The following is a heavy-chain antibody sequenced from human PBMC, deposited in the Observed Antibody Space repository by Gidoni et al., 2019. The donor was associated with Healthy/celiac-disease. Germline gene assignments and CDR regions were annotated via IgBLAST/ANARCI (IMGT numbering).Heavy chain of an antibody. J-gene: IGHJ4*02. V-gene: IGHV4-34*01. CDR1: GGSFSGYY. Sequence: QVQLQQWGAGLLKPSETLSLTCAVYGGSFSGYYWSWIRQPPGKGLEWLGEINHSGSTNYNPSLKSRVTISVDTSKNQFSLKLSSVTAAGTAVYYCARVGISSGYGKDYWGQGTLVTVSS. CDR3: ARVGISSGYGKDY. D-gene: IGHD5-12*01. CDR2: INHSGST.